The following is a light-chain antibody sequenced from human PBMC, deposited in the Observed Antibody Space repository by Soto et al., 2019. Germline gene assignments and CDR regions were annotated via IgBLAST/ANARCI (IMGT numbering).Light chain of an antibody. CDR3: QQRSNWPL. CDR2: DAS. J-gene: IGKJ5*01. V-gene: IGKV3-11*01. CDR1: ESVSSD. Sequence: EIVLTQSPASLSLSLGDRVTISCRASESVSSDLAWYQRKSGQAPRLLIYDASNRATGITARFSGSGSGTDFTLTISRLEPEDSAVYYCQQRSNWPLFGQGTRLEIK.